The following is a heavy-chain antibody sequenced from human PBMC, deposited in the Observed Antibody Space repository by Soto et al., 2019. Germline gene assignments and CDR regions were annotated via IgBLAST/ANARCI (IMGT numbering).Heavy chain of an antibody. Sequence: QVQLVQSGAEVKKPGSSVKVSCKASGGTFSSYAISWVRQAPGQGLEWMGGIITIFGTANYAQKFQGRVTITADESTSTAYMELSSLRSEDTAVDYCARVGTYCSGGSCPPGYWGQGTLLTVSS. CDR2: IITIFGTA. CDR1: GGTFSSYA. V-gene: IGHV1-69*12. J-gene: IGHJ4*02. D-gene: IGHD2-15*01. CDR3: ARVGTYCSGGSCPPGY.